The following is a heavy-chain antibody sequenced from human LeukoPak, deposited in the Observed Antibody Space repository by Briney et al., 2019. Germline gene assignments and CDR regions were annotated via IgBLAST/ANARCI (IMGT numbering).Heavy chain of an antibody. V-gene: IGHV3-21*01. CDR2: ISSGSSNI. D-gene: IGHD3-3*01. CDR1: GFTFSSYI. CDR3: ARARHITIFGVAPENYFDY. J-gene: IGHJ4*02. Sequence: GGSLRLSCAASGFTFSSYIMNWVRQAPGKGLEWVSSISSGSSNIYYGDSVKGRFTISRDNAKNSLYLQMNSLRAEDTAAYYCARARHITIFGVAPENYFDYWGQGTLVTVSS.